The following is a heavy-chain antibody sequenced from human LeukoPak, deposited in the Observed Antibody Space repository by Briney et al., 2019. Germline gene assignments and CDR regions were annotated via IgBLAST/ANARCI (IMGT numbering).Heavy chain of an antibody. Sequence: SETLSPTCAVYGGSFSGYYWSWIRQPPGKGLEWIGEINHSGGTNYNPSLKSRVTISVDTSKNQFSLKLSSVTAADTAVYYCARDTHGDYHDYWGQGTLVTVSS. J-gene: IGHJ4*02. CDR1: GGSFSGYY. CDR3: ARDTHGDYHDY. V-gene: IGHV4-34*01. D-gene: IGHD4-17*01. CDR2: INHSGGT.